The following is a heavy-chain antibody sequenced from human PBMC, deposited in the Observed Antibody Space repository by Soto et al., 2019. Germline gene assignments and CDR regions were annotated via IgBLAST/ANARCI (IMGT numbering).Heavy chain of an antibody. CDR3: ARDGGSWREMATIPDDAFDI. Sequence: SVKVSCKVSGGTFSSYAISWVRQAPGQGLEWMGGITPIFGTANYAQKFQGRVTITADESTSTAYMELSSLRSEDTAVYYCARDGGSWREMATIPDDAFDIWGQGTMVTVSS. V-gene: IGHV1-69*13. J-gene: IGHJ3*02. CDR1: GGTFSSYA. D-gene: IGHD5-12*01. CDR2: ITPIFGTA.